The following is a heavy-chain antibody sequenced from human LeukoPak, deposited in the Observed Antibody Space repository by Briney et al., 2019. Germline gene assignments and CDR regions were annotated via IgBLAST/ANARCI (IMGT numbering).Heavy chain of an antibody. Sequence: SETLSLTCTVSGYSISSGYYWGWIRQPPGKGLEWIGSIYHSGSTYYNPSLKSRVTISVDTSKNQFSLKLSSVTAADTAVYYCAKTYYYDSSGYYPAPGAFDIWGQGTMVTVSS. V-gene: IGHV4-38-2*02. CDR1: GYSISSGYY. CDR2: IYHSGST. D-gene: IGHD3-22*01. J-gene: IGHJ3*02. CDR3: AKTYYYDSSGYYPAPGAFDI.